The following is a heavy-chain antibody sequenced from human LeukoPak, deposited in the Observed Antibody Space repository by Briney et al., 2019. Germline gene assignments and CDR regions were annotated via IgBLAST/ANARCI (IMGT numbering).Heavy chain of an antibody. CDR1: GFTLSSYA. CDR2: TSSSDAGT. V-gene: IGHV3-23*01. D-gene: IGHD4/OR15-4a*01. Sequence: GSLRLSCAASGFTLSSYAMSWVRQAPGKGLEWVSATSSSDAGTYYAESVRGRFTISRDNSKNTLYLQMNSLRADDTAVYYCARRAGAYSHPYDYWGQGTLVTVSS. J-gene: IGHJ4*02. CDR3: ARRAGAYSHPYDY.